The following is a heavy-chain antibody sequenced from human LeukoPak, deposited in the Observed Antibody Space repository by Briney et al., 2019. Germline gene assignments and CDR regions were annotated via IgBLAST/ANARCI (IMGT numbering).Heavy chain of an antibody. Sequence: SETLSLTCTVSGGSISSYYWSWIRQPPGKGLEWIGYIYYSGSTNYNPSLKSRVTISVDTSKNQFSLKLSSVTAEDTAVYYCARSGSRITMVRGVIKSGEFDYWGQGTLVTVSS. CDR2: IYYSGST. CDR3: ARSGSRITMVRGVIKSGEFDY. J-gene: IGHJ4*02. CDR1: GGSISSYY. D-gene: IGHD3-10*01. V-gene: IGHV4-59*01.